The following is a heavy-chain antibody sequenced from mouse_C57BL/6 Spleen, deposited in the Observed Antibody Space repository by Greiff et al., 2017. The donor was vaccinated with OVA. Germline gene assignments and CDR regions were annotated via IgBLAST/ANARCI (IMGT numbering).Heavy chain of an antibody. CDR3: ARRATVVAKAMDY. J-gene: IGHJ4*01. CDR2: ILPGSGGT. CDR1: GYTFTGYW. V-gene: IGHV1-9*01. D-gene: IGHD1-1*01. Sequence: VQGVESGAELMKPGASVKLSCKATGYTFTGYWIEWVKQRPGHGLEWIGEILPGSGGTNYNEKLKGKATFTADTSSNTSYMQLIRLTTEDSAIYYFARRATVVAKAMDYWGQGTSVTVSS.